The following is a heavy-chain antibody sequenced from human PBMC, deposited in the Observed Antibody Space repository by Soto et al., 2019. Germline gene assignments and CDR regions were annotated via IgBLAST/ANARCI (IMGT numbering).Heavy chain of an antibody. J-gene: IGHJ5*02. Sequence: SETLSLTCTVSGGSISSSSYYWGWIRQPPGEGLEWIGSIYYSGSTYYNPSLKSRVTISVDTSKNQFSLKLSSVTAADTAVYYCARLGYYDSSGYYWNWFDPWGQGTLVTVSS. V-gene: IGHV4-39*01. CDR1: GGSISSSSYY. D-gene: IGHD3-22*01. CDR2: IYYSGST. CDR3: ARLGYYDSSGYYWNWFDP.